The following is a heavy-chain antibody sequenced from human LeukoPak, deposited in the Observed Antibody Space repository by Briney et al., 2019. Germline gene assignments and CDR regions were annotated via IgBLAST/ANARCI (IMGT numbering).Heavy chain of an antibody. V-gene: IGHV5-51*01. CDR1: GDGFDNYW. D-gene: IGHD2-8*01. CDR2: IHPSSSLT. Sequence: GESLKISCRVSGDGFDNYWIGWVRHMSGEGLQWVAIIHPSSSLTHYSPSLQGRVSISADKAITTVYLQWNSLRTSDTAIYFCARQAQLAQLGVDWFDPWGQGTLVTVSS. J-gene: IGHJ5*02. CDR3: ARQAQLAQLGVDWFDP.